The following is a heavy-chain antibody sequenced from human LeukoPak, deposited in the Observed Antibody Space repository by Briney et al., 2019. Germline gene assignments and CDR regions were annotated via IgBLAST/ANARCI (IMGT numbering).Heavy chain of an antibody. CDR2: ISYDGSNK. Sequence: GGSLRLSCAASGFTFSSYAMHWVRQAPGKGLEWVAVISYDGSNKYYADSVKGRFTISRDNSKNTLYLQMNSLRAEDTAVYYCARDQLNSDWFDPWGQGTLVTVSS. CDR1: GFTFSSYA. D-gene: IGHD1-1*01. J-gene: IGHJ5*02. CDR3: ARDQLNSDWFDP. V-gene: IGHV3-30*04.